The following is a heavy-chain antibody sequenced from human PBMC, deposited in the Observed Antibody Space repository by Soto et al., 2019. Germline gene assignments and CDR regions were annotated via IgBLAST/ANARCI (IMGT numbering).Heavy chain of an antibody. J-gene: IGHJ5*01. Sequence: EVQLVESGGGLVKPGGSLRLSCAASGFTFSLYNMNLVRHAPGRGLEWVSSITSSSTYIYYADSVKGRFTISRDTAKNSLFLQMNRLSAKDTALYHCARDSFYGGNQRCDSWGQGTLVTVSS. CDR2: ITSSSTYI. CDR3: ARDSFYGGNQRCDS. V-gene: IGHV3-21*01. CDR1: GFTFSLYN. D-gene: IGHD4-17*01.